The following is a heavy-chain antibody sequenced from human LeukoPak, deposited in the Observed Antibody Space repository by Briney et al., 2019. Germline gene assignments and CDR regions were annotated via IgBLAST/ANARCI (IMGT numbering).Heavy chain of an antibody. CDR3: ARESTSGIAAAGALDY. CDR1: GFRFNSYGM. D-gene: IGHD6-13*01. CDR2: IYHSGST. J-gene: IGHJ4*02. V-gene: IGHV4-4*02. Sequence: GSLRLSCAASGFRFNSYGMTWVRQPPGKGLEWIGEIYHSGSTNYNPSLKSRVTISVDKSKNQFSLKLSSVTAADTAVYYCARESTSGIAAAGALDYWGQGTLVTVSS.